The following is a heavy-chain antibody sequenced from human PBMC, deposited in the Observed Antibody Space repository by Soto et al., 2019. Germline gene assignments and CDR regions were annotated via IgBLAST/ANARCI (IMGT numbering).Heavy chain of an antibody. V-gene: IGHV3-53*02. CDR1: GFTVSDS. CDR2: IHSDGST. J-gene: IGHJ4*02. CDR3: ARDASGPFDY. Sequence: EVQLVETGGGLIQPGGSLKLSCSVAGFTVSDSMSWVRQAPGKGLECVSFIHSDGSTHYTDSMRGRFTISRDNSKNTLYLQMHRLRVDDTAVYFCARDASGPFDYWGQGTLVTVSS. D-gene: IGHD6-19*01.